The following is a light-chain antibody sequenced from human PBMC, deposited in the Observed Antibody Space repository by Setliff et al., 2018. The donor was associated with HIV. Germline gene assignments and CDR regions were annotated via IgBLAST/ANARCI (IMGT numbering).Light chain of an antibody. Sequence: QSVLAQPASVSGSPGQSITISCTGTSSDAGTYNAVYWYQQHPGKAPKLMIYDVSTRPSGVSNRFSGSKSGNTASLTISGLQTEDEADYYCSSYTSSSTEVFGTGTKVTV. CDR2: DVS. V-gene: IGLV2-14*01. J-gene: IGLJ1*01. CDR3: SSYTSSSTEV. CDR1: SSDAGTYNA.